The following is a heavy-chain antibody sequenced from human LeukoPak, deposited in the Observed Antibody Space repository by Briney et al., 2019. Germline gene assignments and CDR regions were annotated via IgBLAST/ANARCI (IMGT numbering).Heavy chain of an antibody. V-gene: IGHV3-21*06. CDR2: ISSSSSYI. D-gene: IGHD5-18*01. CDR3: ARESGYRGDAFDI. CDR1: GFTFSSYS. J-gene: IGHJ3*02. Sequence: GGSLRLSCAASGFTFSSYSMNWVRQAPGKGLEWVSSISSSSSYIYYADSVKGRITISRDNAKNSLYLQMNSLRAEDTAVYYCARESGYRGDAFDIWGQGTMVTVSS.